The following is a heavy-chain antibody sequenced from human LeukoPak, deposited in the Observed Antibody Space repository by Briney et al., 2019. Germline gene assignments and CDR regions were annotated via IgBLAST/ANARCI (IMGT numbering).Heavy chain of an antibody. J-gene: IGHJ3*01. D-gene: IGHD6-6*01. Sequence: PGGSLRLSCAVSGFTFSGFWMMWSRQAPGKGLEWGASINSDGREGYYADVGKGRFTMSRDNAKNSLYLHINSLRAEDMAVPYCARSSYSSSSSVWGQGTMVTVSS. CDR1: GFTFSGFW. V-gene: IGHV3-7*03. CDR3: ARSSYSSSSSV. CDR2: INSDGREG.